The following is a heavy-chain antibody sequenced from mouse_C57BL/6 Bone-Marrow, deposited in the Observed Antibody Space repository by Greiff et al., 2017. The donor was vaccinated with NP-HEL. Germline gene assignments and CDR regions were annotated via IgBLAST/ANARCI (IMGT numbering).Heavy chain of an antibody. V-gene: IGHV1-77*01. J-gene: IGHJ1*03. CDR2: IGPGSGST. Sequence: QVHVKQSGAELVKPGASVKISCKASGYTFTDYYINWVKQRPGQGLEWIGKIGPGSGSTYYNEKFKGKATLTADKSSSTAYMQLSSLTSEDSAVYFCARSYGNYVPYWYFDVWGTGTTVTVSS. CDR1: GYTFTDYY. CDR3: ARSYGNYVPYWYFDV. D-gene: IGHD2-1*01.